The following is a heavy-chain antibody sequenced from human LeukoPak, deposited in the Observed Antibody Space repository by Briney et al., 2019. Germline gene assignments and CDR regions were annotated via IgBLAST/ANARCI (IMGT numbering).Heavy chain of an antibody. CDR1: GGTFSSYA. CDR3: ARSAYVPAAIYFDY. J-gene: IGHJ4*02. D-gene: IGHD2-2*01. CDR2: IIPIFGTA. Sequence: VASVKVSCKASGGTFSSYAISWVRQAPGQGLEWTGGIIPIFGTANYAQKFQGRVTITADESTSTAYMELSSLRSEDTAVYYCARSAYVPAAIYFDYWGQGTLVTVSS. V-gene: IGHV1-69*13.